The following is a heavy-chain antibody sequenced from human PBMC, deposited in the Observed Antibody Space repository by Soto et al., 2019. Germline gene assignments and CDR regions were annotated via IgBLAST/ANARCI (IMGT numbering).Heavy chain of an antibody. J-gene: IGHJ4*02. Sequence: SDTLSLSCAVSGLSISSGCYSLSWLRQPPGRGLEWIGYIYHSGSTYYNPSLKSRVTISVDRSKNQFSLKLSSVTAADTAVYYCARHDYGAENFDYWGQGTPVTVSS. CDR3: ARHDYGAENFDY. CDR2: IYHSGST. D-gene: IGHD4-17*01. CDR1: GLSISSGCYS. V-gene: IGHV4-30-2*01.